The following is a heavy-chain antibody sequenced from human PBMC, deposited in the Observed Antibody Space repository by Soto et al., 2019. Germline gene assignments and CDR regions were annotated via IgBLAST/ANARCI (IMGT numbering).Heavy chain of an antibody. CDR2: IYSGGNT. Sequence: EVQLVESGGGLVQPGESLRLSCAASGFTVSNNYMSWVRQAPGKGLEWVSFIYSGGNTYYADSVKGRFTISRDNSKNTLYLQMNNLRVEDTAVYYCTRRPASWGQGTLVTVSS. CDR1: GFTVSNNY. V-gene: IGHV3-66*01. J-gene: IGHJ5*02. CDR3: TRRPAS.